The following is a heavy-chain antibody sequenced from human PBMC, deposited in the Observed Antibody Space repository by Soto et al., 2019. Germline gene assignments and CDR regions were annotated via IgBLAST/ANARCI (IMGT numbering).Heavy chain of an antibody. Sequence: PGGSLRLSCTASGFTFGDYAMSWVRQAPGKGLEWVGFIRSKAYGGTTEYAASVKGRFTISRDDSKSIAYLQMNSLKTEDTAVYYCTRDNIVATTAYYYYYGMDVWGQGTTVTVSS. CDR2: IRSKAYGGTT. V-gene: IGHV3-49*04. CDR3: TRDNIVATTAYYYYYGMDV. CDR1: GFTFGDYA. D-gene: IGHD5-12*01. J-gene: IGHJ6*02.